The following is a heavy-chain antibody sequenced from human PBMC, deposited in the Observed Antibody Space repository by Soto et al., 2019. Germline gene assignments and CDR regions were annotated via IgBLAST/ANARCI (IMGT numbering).Heavy chain of an antibody. D-gene: IGHD6-13*01. J-gene: IGHJ3*02. Sequence: ASVKVSCKASGYTFTSYYMHWVRQAPGQGLEWMGIINPSGGSTSYAQKFQGRVTMTRDTSTSTVYMELSSLRSEDTAVYYCARDSLPTIAAAGTYALAIWGQGTMVTVSS. V-gene: IGHV1-46*01. CDR1: GYTFTSYY. CDR2: INPSGGST. CDR3: ARDSLPTIAAAGTYALAI.